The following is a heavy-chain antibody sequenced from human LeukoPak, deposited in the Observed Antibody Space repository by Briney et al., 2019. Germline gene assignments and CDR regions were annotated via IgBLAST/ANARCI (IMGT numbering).Heavy chain of an antibody. V-gene: IGHV1-69*06. CDR3: TRDLPYSSSWESIDY. J-gene: IGHJ4*02. CDR2: TIPMFGTT. CDR1: GGTFNTYT. Sequence: ASVKVSCKTSGGTFNTYTIFWVRQAPGQGLEWMGGTIPMFGTTNYAQNFQGRVTITADKSTSTVHMELSGLRSDDTAVYYCTRDLPYSSSWESIDYWGQGTLVTVSS. D-gene: IGHD6-13*01.